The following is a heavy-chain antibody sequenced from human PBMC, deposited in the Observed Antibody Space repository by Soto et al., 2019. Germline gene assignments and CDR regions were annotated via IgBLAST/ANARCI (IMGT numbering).Heavy chain of an antibody. CDR2: MSYDGSNE. D-gene: IGHD1-26*01. J-gene: IGHJ4*02. Sequence: QVQLVESGGGVVQPGRSLRLSCAASGFTFSHYAMHWVRQAPGKGLEWVAFMSYDGSNEYYADSVKGGFTISRDNSKNTLYLQMNSLRAEDTAVYYCAKDGSHNFDYWGQGTLVTVSS. CDR3: AKDGSHNFDY. CDR1: GFTFSHYA. V-gene: IGHV3-30*18.